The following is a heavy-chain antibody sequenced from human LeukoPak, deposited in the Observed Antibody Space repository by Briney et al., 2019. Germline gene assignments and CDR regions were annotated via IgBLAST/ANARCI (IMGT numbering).Heavy chain of an antibody. V-gene: IGHV3-49*04. CDR2: LGSTAYGGTT. CDR1: GFTFSNYP. CDR3: TRPYYDYLTGYYSDY. J-gene: IGHJ4*02. Sequence: GGSLRLSCTTSGFTFSNYPMSWVRQAPGKGLEWLALLGSTAYGGTTKYAASVKGRFTISRDDSKSIAYLQMNSLKTEDTAVYYCTRPYYDYLTGYYSDYWAREPWSPSPQ. D-gene: IGHD3-9*01.